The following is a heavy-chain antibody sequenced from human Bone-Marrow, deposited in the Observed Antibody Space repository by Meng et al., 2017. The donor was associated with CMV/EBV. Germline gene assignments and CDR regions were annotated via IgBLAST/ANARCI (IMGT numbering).Heavy chain of an antibody. Sequence: SETLSLTCTVSGGSVSSGSYYWSWIRQPPGKGLEWIGYIYYSGSTNYNPSLKSRVTISVDTSKNQFSLKLSSVTAADTAVYYCARAKNHYCSSTSCYGPWFDPWGQGTLVTVSS. V-gene: IGHV4-61*01. CDR3: ARAKNHYCSSTSCYGPWFDP. J-gene: IGHJ5*02. CDR1: GGSVSSGSYY. CDR2: IYYSGST. D-gene: IGHD2-2*01.